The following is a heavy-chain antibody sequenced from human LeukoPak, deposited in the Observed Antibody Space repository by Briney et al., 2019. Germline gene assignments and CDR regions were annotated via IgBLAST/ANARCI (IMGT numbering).Heavy chain of an antibody. CDR2: IFHTGRT. V-gene: IGHV4-4*02. D-gene: IGHD3-9*01. J-gene: IGHJ4*02. CDR3: ARANFDTLTGWGHFDS. CDR1: GGSISDTNY. Sequence: SGTLSLTCVVSGGSISDTNYWSWVRQSPGKGLEWIGEIFHTGRTNSNPSLKSRATLSVDKSKNQFSLKMNSVTAADTAMYYCARANFDTLTGWGHFDSWGQGTLVTVSS.